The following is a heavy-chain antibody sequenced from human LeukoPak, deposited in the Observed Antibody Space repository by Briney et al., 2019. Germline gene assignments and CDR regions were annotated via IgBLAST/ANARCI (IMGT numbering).Heavy chain of an antibody. Sequence: ASVKVSCKASGGTFRSYAISWVRQAPGQGLEWMGRIIPIFGTANYAQKFQGRVTITTDESTSTAYMELSSLRSEDTAVYYCASVLGGSGSYFDLGAFDIWGQGTMVTVSS. CDR2: IIPIFGTA. D-gene: IGHD3-10*01. V-gene: IGHV1-69*05. J-gene: IGHJ3*02. CDR1: GGTFRSYA. CDR3: ASVLGGSGSYFDLGAFDI.